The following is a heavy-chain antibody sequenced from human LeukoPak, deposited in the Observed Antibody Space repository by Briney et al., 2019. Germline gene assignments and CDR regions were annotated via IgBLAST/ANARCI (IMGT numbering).Heavy chain of an antibody. CDR2: ISSSSSTI. J-gene: IGHJ3*02. CDR1: GFTFSSYS. D-gene: IGHD5-12*01. Sequence: GGSLRLSCAASGFTFSSYSMNWVRQAPGKGLEWVSYISSSSSTIYYTDSVKGRFTISRDNAKNSLYLQMNSLRAEDTAVYYCARDTPYSGYDKDAFDIWGQGTMVTVSS. V-gene: IGHV3-48*01. CDR3: ARDTPYSGYDKDAFDI.